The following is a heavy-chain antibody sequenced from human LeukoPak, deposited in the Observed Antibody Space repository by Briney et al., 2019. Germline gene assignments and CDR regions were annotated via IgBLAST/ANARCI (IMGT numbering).Heavy chain of an antibody. CDR2: IYYSGST. CDR1: GGSISSGGYY. Sequence: KPSETLSLTCTVSGGSISSGGYYWSWIRQPPGKGLEWIGSIYYSGSTNYNPSLKSRVTISVDTSKNQFSLKLSSVTAADTAVYYCARSMGGTFDYWGQGTLVTVSS. J-gene: IGHJ4*02. CDR3: ARSMGGTFDY. D-gene: IGHD1-7*01. V-gene: IGHV4-61*08.